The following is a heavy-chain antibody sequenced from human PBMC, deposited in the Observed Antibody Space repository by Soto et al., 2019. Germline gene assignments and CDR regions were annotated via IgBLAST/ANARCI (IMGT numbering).Heavy chain of an antibody. CDR1: GYTFTSYY. J-gene: IGHJ4*02. CDR3: ARDSSQRGYSYGRFDY. V-gene: IGHV1-46*01. Sequence: ASVKGSCKASGYTFTSYYMHWVRQAPGQGLEWMGIINPSGGSTSYAQKFQGRVTMTRDTSTSTVYMELSSLRSEDTAVYYCARDSSQRGYSYGRFDYWGQGTLVTVSS. CDR2: INPSGGST. D-gene: IGHD5-18*01.